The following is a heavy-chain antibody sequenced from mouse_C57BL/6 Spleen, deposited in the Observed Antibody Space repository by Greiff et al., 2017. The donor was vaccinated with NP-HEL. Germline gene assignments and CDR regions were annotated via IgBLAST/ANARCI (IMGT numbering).Heavy chain of an antibody. CDR1: GYTFTSSW. Sequence: VQLQQSGTELVKPGASVKLSCKASGYTFTSSWMHWVKQRPGQGLEWIGNINPSNGGTNYNEKFKSKATLTVDKSSSTAYMQLSSLTSEDSAVYYGARLGRAVYYFDYWGQGTTLTVSS. D-gene: IGHD4-1*01. J-gene: IGHJ2*01. CDR3: ARLGRAVYYFDY. V-gene: IGHV1-53*01. CDR2: INPSNGGT.